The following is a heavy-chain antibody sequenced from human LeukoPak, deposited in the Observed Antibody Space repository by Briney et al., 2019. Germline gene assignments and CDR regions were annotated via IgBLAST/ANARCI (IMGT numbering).Heavy chain of an antibody. CDR3: ARHENWGGPDY. V-gene: IGHV4-39*01. Sequence: PSETPSLTCTVSGGSIGSSSYYWAWVRQPPGKGLEWIGTIYYTGSTYYNPSLKSRVTISVDTSKNQFSLKLSSVTAADTAVYYCARHENWGGPDYWGQGTLVTVSS. CDR1: GGSIGSSSYY. D-gene: IGHD7-27*01. CDR2: IYYTGST. J-gene: IGHJ4*02.